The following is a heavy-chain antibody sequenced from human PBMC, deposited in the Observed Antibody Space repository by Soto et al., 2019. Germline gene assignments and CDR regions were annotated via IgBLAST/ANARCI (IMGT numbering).Heavy chain of an antibody. V-gene: IGHV4-59*01. CDR2: IYYSGST. CDR1: GGSISSYY. J-gene: IGHJ2*01. CDR3: ARGGERLLFVWYFDL. Sequence: SETLSLTCTVSGGSISSYYWSWIRQPPGKGLEWIGYIYYSGSTNYNPSLKSRVTISVDTSKNQSSLKLSSVTAADTAVYYCARGGERLLFVWYFDLWGRGTLVTVSS. D-gene: IGHD3-3*01.